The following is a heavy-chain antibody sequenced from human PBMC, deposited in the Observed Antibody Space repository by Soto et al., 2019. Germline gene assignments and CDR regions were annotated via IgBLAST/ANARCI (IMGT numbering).Heavy chain of an antibody. CDR3: ARGGDRIAAATDY. D-gene: IGHD6-13*01. CDR2: IIPIFGTA. J-gene: IGHJ4*02. CDR1: GGTFSSYA. Sequence: SVKVSCKASGGTFSSYAISWVRQAPGQGLEWMGGIIPIFGTANYAQKFQGRVTITADESASTAYMELSSLRSEDTAVYYCARGGDRIAAATDYWGQGTLVTVSS. V-gene: IGHV1-69*13.